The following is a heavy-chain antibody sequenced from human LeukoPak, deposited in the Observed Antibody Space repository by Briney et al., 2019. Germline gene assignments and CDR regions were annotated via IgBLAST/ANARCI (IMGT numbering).Heavy chain of an antibody. CDR1: GGSISSGSYY. V-gene: IGHV4-61*02. CDR3: ARDAPPWGWGGHYYMDV. Sequence: SETLSLTCTVSGGSISSGSYYWSWIRQPAGKGLEWIGRIYTSGSTNYNPSLKSRVTISVDTSKNQFSLKLSSVTAADTAVYYCARDAPPWGWGGHYYMDVWGKGTTVTISS. D-gene: IGHD6-19*01. CDR2: IYTSGST. J-gene: IGHJ6*03.